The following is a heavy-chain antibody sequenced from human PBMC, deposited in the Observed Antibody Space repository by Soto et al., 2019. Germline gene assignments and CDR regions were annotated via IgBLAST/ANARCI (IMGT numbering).Heavy chain of an antibody. Sequence: KASETLSLTCTVSGGSISSYYWSWIRQPAGKGLEWIGRIYTSGITNYNPSLKSRVTMSVDTPKNQFSLKLSSVTAADTAVYYCARDPYYDRSGYSWFDPWGQGTMVTV. CDR3: ARDPYYDRSGYSWFDP. CDR2: IYTSGIT. D-gene: IGHD3-22*01. V-gene: IGHV4-4*07. CDR1: GGSISSYY. J-gene: IGHJ5*02.